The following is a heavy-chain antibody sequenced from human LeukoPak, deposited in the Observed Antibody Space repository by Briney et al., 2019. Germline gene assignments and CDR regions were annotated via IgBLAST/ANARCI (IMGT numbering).Heavy chain of an antibody. J-gene: IGHJ4*02. CDR3: GNFDY. Sequence: GGSLRLSCAASGFTFSSCQMNWVRQAPGKGLEWVSYISGSGSTKYYADSVKGRFTISRDNAKDSLFLQMNSLRAEDTAVYYCGNFDYWGQGTLVTVYS. CDR1: GFTFSSCQ. CDR2: ISGSGSTK. V-gene: IGHV3-48*03.